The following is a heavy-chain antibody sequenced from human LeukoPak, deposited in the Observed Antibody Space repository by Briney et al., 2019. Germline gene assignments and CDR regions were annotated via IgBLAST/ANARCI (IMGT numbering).Heavy chain of an antibody. D-gene: IGHD3-3*01. V-gene: IGHV3-49*04. CDR1: GFTFGDYA. Sequence: PGGSLRLSCTASGFTFGDYAMSWVRQAPGKGLEWVGFIRSKAYGGTTEYAASVKGRFTISRDDSKSIAYLQMNSLKTEDTAVYYCTRDGGYDFWSGYYNYWGQGTLVTVSS. CDR3: TRDGGYDFWSGYYNY. CDR2: IRSKAYGGTT. J-gene: IGHJ4*02.